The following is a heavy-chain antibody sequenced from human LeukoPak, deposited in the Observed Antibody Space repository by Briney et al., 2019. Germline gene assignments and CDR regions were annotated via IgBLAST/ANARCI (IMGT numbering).Heavy chain of an antibody. CDR1: GLTFSNAW. D-gene: IGHD3-22*01. Sequence: GGSLRLSCAASGLTFSNAWMNWVRQAPGKGLEWVGRIKSKTDGGTTDYAAPVKGRFTISRDDSKNTLHLQMNSLKTEDTAVYYCTTDEDYYDSSTNFDYWGQGTLVTVSS. CDR2: IKSKTDGGTT. CDR3: TTDEDYYDSSTNFDY. J-gene: IGHJ4*02. V-gene: IGHV3-15*07.